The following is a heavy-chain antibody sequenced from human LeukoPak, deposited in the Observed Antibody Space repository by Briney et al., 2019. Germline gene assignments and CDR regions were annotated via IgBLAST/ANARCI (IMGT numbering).Heavy chain of an antibody. D-gene: IGHD3-10*01. Sequence: PGGSLRLSCAASGFTFSSYAMSWVRQAPGKGLEWVSAISGSGGSTYYADSVKGRFTISRDNSKNTLYLQMNSLRAEDTAVYYCAKVPGSGARLYYYYMDVWGKGTTVTVSS. CDR3: AKVPGSGARLYYYYMDV. J-gene: IGHJ6*03. V-gene: IGHV3-23*01. CDR1: GFTFSSYA. CDR2: ISGSGGST.